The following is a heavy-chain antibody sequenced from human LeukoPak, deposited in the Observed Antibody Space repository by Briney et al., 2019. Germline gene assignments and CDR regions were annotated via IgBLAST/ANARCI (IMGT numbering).Heavy chain of an antibody. CDR3: ARVGYTSYYYYGMDV. V-gene: IGHV3-64*01. Sequence: GGSLRLSCAVSGFTFSSYAMHWVRQAPGKGLEYVSAISSNGGSTYYANSVKGRFTISRDNSKNTLYLQMGSLRAEDMAVYYCARVGYTSYYYYGMDVWGQGTTVTVSS. CDR2: ISSNGGST. CDR1: GFTFSSYA. J-gene: IGHJ6*02. D-gene: IGHD6-13*01.